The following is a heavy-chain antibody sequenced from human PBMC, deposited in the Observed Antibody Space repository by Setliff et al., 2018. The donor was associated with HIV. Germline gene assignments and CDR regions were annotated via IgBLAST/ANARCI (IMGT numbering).Heavy chain of an antibody. CDR2: IYYSGST. Sequence: SETLSLTCTVPGGSISSSSYYWGWIRQPPGKGLEWIGSIYYSGSTYYNPSLKSRVTISVDTSKNQVSLRLSSVTAADTGVYYCARHRDPPGSSSWIYYYYYMDLWGEGTTVTVSS. CDR1: GGSISSSSYY. J-gene: IGHJ6*03. D-gene: IGHD6-13*01. V-gene: IGHV4-39*01. CDR3: ARHRDPPGSSSWIYYYYYMDL.